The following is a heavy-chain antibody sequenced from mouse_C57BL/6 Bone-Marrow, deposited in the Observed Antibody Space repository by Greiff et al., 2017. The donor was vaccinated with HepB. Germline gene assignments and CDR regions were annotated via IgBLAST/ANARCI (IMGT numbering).Heavy chain of an antibody. CDR3: ARDLFYYYGSTPFAY. V-gene: IGHV5-4*01. CDR1: GFTFSSYA. Sequence: EVKLEESGGGLVKPGGSLKLSCAASGFTFSSYAMSWVRQTPEKRLEWVATISDGGSYTYYPDNVKGRFTISRDNAKNNLYLQMSHLKSEDTAMYYCARDLFYYYGSTPFAYWGQGTLVTVSA. J-gene: IGHJ3*01. D-gene: IGHD1-1*01. CDR2: ISDGGSYT.